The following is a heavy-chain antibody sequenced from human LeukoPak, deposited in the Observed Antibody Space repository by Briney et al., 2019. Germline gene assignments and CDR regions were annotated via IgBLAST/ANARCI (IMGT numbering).Heavy chain of an antibody. CDR2: ISGSGGST. J-gene: IGHJ4*02. D-gene: IGHD6-13*01. CDR3: AKFIAAAGTGYYFDY. Sequence: PGGSLRLSCAASGFTFSSYAMSWVRQAPGEGLEWVSAISGSGGSTYYADSVKGRFTISRDNSKNTLYLQMNSLRAEDTAVYYCAKFIAAAGTGYYFDYWGQGTLVTVSS. CDR1: GFTFSSYA. V-gene: IGHV3-23*01.